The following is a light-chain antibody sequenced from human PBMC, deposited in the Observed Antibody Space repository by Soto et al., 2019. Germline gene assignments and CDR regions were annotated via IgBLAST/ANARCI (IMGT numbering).Light chain of an antibody. Sequence: EIVMTQSPAILSVSPGERATLSCRASQSVITNLAWYQQKPGQAPRLLIYGASTRANGIPDRFSGSGSGTEFTLTISSLTSEDCAEYYCHQYKKWPTWYTYGQGTNREIK. CDR2: GAS. CDR1: QSVITN. CDR3: HQYKKWPTWYT. V-gene: IGKV3-15*01. J-gene: IGKJ2*01.